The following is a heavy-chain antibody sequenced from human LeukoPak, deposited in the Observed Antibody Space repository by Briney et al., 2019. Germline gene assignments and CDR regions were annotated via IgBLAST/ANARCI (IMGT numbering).Heavy chain of an antibody. Sequence: SETLSLTCTVSGGSITNYYWSWIRQPAGKGLEWIGRIFASGSTKYNPSLKSRVTMSVDTSKNQFSLKVTSVTAADTAVYYCARVARGCINDAFDSWGQGTMVTVSS. D-gene: IGHD6-19*01. J-gene: IGHJ3*02. CDR3: ARVARGCINDAFDS. CDR1: GGSITNYY. V-gene: IGHV4-4*07. CDR2: IFASGST.